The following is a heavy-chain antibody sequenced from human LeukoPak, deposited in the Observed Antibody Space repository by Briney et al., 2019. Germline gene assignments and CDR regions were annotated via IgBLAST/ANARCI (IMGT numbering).Heavy chain of an antibody. D-gene: IGHD5-12*01. CDR3: ARVTFGGWLRPVDY. CDR1: GFTFSSYW. Sequence: GGSLRLSCAASGFTFSSYWMSWVRQAPGKGLEWVANIKQDGSEKYYVDSVKGRFTISRDNAKNSLYLQMNSLRAEDTAVYYCARVTFGGWLRPVDYWGQGTLVTVSS. V-gene: IGHV3-7*01. J-gene: IGHJ4*02. CDR2: IKQDGSEK.